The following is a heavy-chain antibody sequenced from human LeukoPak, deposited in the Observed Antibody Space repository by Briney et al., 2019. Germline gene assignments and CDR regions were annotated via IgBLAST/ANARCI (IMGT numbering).Heavy chain of an antibody. CDR1: GFTFSSYG. CDR2: ISYDGSNK. J-gene: IGHJ4*02. CDR3: AKEHGGFDY. Sequence: GGSLRLSCAASGFTFSSYGMHWVRQAPGKGLEWVAVISYDGSNKYYADSVKGRFTISRDNSKNTLYLQMNSLRAEDTAVYYCAKEHGGFDYWGQGTLVTVSS. V-gene: IGHV3-30*18.